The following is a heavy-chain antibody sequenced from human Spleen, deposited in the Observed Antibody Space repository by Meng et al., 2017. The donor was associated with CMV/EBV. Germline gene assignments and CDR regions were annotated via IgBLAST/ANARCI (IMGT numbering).Heavy chain of an antibody. CDR2: IVPLLRTP. V-gene: IGHV1-69*08. CDR1: GGNFNSYN. Sequence: SVKVSCKAYGGNFNSYNFIWVRQAPGQGLEWVGRIVPLLRTPIFAQSFQGRVTITADRSSSTTYMELSRLRSEDTTVYYCARGEGGYCSSTSCQYLYYYYYGMDVWGQGTTVTVSS. J-gene: IGHJ6*02. CDR3: ARGEGGYCSSTSCQYLYYYYYGMDV. D-gene: IGHD2-2*01.